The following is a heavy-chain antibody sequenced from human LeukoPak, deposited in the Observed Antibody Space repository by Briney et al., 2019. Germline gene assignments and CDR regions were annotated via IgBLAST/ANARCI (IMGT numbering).Heavy chain of an antibody. CDR3: ARGVDL. J-gene: IGHJ2*01. CDR1: SGSLSDYY. V-gene: IGHV4-34*01. CDR2: ITHSGSP. Sequence: SETLSLTCGVSSGSLSDYYWRWIRQPPGGGLEWLGEITHSGSPNYNPSLKSRVTISGDTSKKQSSLNLKSVTAADTGVYYCARGVDLWGRGTPVTVSS.